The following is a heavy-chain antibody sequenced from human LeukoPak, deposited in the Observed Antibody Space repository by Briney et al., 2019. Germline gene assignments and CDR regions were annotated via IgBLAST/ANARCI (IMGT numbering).Heavy chain of an antibody. D-gene: IGHD2-15*01. CDR3: ASVAATRYYYYGMDV. CDR2: ISSSGSTI. Sequence: PGGSLRLSCAASGFTFSSYEMNWVRQAPGKGLEWVSYISSSGSTIYYADSVKGRFTIFRDNAKNSLYLQMNSLRAEDTAVYYCASVAATRYYYYGMDVWGKGTTVTVSS. CDR1: GFTFSSYE. J-gene: IGHJ6*04. V-gene: IGHV3-48*03.